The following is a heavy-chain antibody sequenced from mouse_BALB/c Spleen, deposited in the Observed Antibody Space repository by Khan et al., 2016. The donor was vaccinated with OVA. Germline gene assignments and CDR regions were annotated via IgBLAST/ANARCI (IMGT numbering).Heavy chain of an antibody. CDR3: ARLAYYYDSEGFAY. Sequence: EVELVESGGDLVKPGGSLKLSCAASGFTFSTYGMSWVRQTPDKRLEWVATISTGGHYTYYPDSVKGRFTISSDNAKNTLYLQMTSLKPEDTAMFYCARLAYYYDSEGFAYWGQGTLVTVSA. D-gene: IGHD1-1*01. CDR2: ISTGGHYT. V-gene: IGHV5-6*01. CDR1: GFTFSTYG. J-gene: IGHJ3*01.